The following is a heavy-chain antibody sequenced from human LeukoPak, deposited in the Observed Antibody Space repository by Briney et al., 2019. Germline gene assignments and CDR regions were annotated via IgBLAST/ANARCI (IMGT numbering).Heavy chain of an antibody. CDR3: ARAPTSYYYFDY. CDR1: GFTFSSYG. Sequence: PGGSLRLSCAASGFTFSSYGMHWVRQAPGKGLEWVAVIWYDGSNKYYADSVKGRFTISRDNSKNTLYLQMNSLRAKDTAVYYCARAPTSYYYFDYWGQGTLVTVSS. J-gene: IGHJ4*02. V-gene: IGHV3-33*01. CDR2: IWYDGSNK. D-gene: IGHD1-26*01.